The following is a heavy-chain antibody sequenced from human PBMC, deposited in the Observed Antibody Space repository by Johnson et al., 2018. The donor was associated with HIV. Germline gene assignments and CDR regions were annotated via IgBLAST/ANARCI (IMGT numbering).Heavy chain of an antibody. CDR3: ARGSSYYYDSSGSDAFDI. V-gene: IGHV3-30*03. D-gene: IGHD3-22*01. Sequence: VQLVESGGGLVQPGRSLRLSCAASGFTFSSYGMHWVRQAPGKGLEWAAVISYDGSDKFYAESVKGRFTISRDNSKNTLYLQMNSLRAGDTAVYYCARGSSYYYDSSGSDAFDIWGQGTMVTVSS. J-gene: IGHJ3*02. CDR1: GFTFSSYG. CDR2: ISYDGSDK.